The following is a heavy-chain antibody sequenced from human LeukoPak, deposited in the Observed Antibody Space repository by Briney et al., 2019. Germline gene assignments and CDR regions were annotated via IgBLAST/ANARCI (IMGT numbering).Heavy chain of an antibody. CDR3: ARGDFCSKSNCYLRPMDV. CDR1: GGSISDYY. Sequence: SETLSHTCSVSGGSISDYYWNWIRQPPGKGLEWIGYIYYSGSTTYNPSLKSRVTMSVDTAKNQFSLKVRSVTAADTAVYYCARGDFCSKSNCYLRPMDVWGKGTTVTVSS. CDR2: IYYSGST. J-gene: IGHJ6*03. V-gene: IGHV4-59*01. D-gene: IGHD3-3*01.